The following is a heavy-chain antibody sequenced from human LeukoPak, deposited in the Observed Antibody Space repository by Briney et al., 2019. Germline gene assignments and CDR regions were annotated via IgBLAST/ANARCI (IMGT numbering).Heavy chain of an antibody. D-gene: IGHD4-17*01. Sequence: GGSLRLSCAASGFTFSSYSMNWVRQAPGKGLQCVSSISSSSSYIYYADSVKGRFTISRDNAKNSLYPQMNSLRAEDTAVYYCASATVTHPLDYWGQGTLVTVSS. CDR2: ISSSSSYI. J-gene: IGHJ4*02. V-gene: IGHV3-21*01. CDR1: GFTFSSYS. CDR3: ASATVTHPLDY.